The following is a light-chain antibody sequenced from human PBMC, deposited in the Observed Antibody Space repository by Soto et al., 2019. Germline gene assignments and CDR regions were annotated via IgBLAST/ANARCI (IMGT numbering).Light chain of an antibody. Sequence: EIVLTQSPATLSLSPGERATLSCRASQSVYSYLAWYQQKPGQVPRLLIYEVSNRATGIPVRFSGSGSGTDFTLTISSLEPEDFAVYYCQQRSNWPLTFGVGTKVEIK. V-gene: IGKV3-11*01. CDR1: QSVYSY. CDR3: QQRSNWPLT. J-gene: IGKJ4*01. CDR2: EVS.